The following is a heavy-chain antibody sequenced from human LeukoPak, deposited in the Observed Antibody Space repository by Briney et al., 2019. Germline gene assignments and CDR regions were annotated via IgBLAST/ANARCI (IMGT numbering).Heavy chain of an antibody. Sequence: ASVKVSCKASGYTFTDYYMHWVRQAPGQGLEWMGWINPNSGDTNHAQNFQGRVTLTRDTSISSAYMELSSLRSDDSAVYYCAGEYCSGGSCRQGFGYWGQGTLVTVSS. CDR1: GYTFTDYY. D-gene: IGHD2-15*01. CDR2: INPNSGDT. J-gene: IGHJ4*02. CDR3: AGEYCSGGSCRQGFGY. V-gene: IGHV1-2*02.